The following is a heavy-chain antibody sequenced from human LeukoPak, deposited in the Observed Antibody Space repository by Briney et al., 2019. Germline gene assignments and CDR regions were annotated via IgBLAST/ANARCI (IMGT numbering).Heavy chain of an antibody. Sequence: ASVKVSCKASGYTFTSYGISWVRQAPGQGLEWMGWISAYNGNTNYAQKLQGRVTMTTDTSTSTAYMELRSLRSDDTAVYYCAREGVPLGYCSGGSCYFGWFDPWGQGTLVTVSS. D-gene: IGHD2-15*01. V-gene: IGHV1-18*01. CDR3: AREGVPLGYCSGGSCYFGWFDP. CDR1: GYTFTSYG. CDR2: ISAYNGNT. J-gene: IGHJ5*02.